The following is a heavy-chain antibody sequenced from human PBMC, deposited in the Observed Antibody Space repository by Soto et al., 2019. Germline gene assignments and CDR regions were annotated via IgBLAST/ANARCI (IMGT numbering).Heavy chain of an antibody. V-gene: IGHV3-21*01. D-gene: IGHD2-15*01. CDR2: ISSSSSYI. Sequence: GGSLRLSCAASGFTFSSYNMNWVRQAPGKGLEWVSSISSSSSYIYYADSVKGRFTISRDNAKNSLYLQMNSLRAEDAAVYYCARGSRAAVSYCSGGSCYVVFDIWGQGTMVTVSS. CDR1: GFTFSSYN. J-gene: IGHJ3*02. CDR3: ARGSRAAVSYCSGGSCYVVFDI.